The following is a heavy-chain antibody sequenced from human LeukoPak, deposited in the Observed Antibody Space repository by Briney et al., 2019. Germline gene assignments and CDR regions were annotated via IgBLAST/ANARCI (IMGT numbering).Heavy chain of an antibody. Sequence: PGGSLRLSCAASAFTFSGYWMSWVRQAPGKGLEWVANIKQDGSEKYYVDSVKGRSTISRDNAKNSLHLQMNSLRAEDTAMYYCATSQGTSGRYGNAFDIWGQGTMVTVSS. D-gene: IGHD6-19*01. CDR1: AFTFSGYW. V-gene: IGHV3-7*01. CDR2: IKQDGSEK. J-gene: IGHJ3*02. CDR3: ATSQGTSGRYGNAFDI.